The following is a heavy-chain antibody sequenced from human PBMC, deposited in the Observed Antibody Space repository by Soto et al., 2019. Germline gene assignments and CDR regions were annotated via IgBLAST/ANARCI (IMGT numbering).Heavy chain of an antibody. CDR3: ASGGWLVSYYYGMDV. CDR2: ISSSGSTI. CDR1: GFTFSSYE. J-gene: IGHJ6*02. V-gene: IGHV3-48*03. D-gene: IGHD6-19*01. Sequence: PGGSLRLSCAASGFTFSSYEMNWVRQAPGKGLEWVSYISSSGSTIYYADSVEGRFTISRDNAKNSLYLQMNSLRAEDTAVYYCASGGWLVSYYYGMDVWGQGTTVTVSS.